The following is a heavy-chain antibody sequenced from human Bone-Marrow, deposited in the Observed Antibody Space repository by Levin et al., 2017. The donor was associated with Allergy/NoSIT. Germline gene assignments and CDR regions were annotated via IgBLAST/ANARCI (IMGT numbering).Heavy chain of an antibody. CDR2: IYYSGST. Sequence: SETLSLTCTVSGGSISSYYWSWIRQPPGKGLEWIGYIYYSGSTNYNPSLKSRVTISVDTSKNQFSLKLSSVTAADMAVYYCARTDYDSSGYYNAFDIWGQGTMVTVSS. CDR3: ARTDYDSSGYYNAFDI. V-gene: IGHV4-59*01. J-gene: IGHJ3*02. CDR1: GGSISSYY. D-gene: IGHD3-22*01.